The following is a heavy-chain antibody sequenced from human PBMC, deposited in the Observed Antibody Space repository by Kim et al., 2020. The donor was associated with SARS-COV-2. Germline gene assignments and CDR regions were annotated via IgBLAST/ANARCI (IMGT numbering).Heavy chain of an antibody. J-gene: IGHJ4*01. CDR3: AARPAIEASHFVF. V-gene: IGHV1-18*01. CDR1: GYTFRNYG. Sequence: ASVKVSCKTSGYTFRNYGISWVRQAPGQGPEWMVWINVYNANTDYAQRLQGRVTMTTDTSTSTAFMELGSLRSVNTAASHRAARPAIEASHFVFWGHGTL. CDR2: INVYNANT.